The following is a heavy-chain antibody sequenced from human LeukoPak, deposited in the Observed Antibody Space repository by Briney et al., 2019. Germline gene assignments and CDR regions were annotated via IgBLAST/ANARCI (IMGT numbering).Heavy chain of an antibody. CDR3: ARGAHPAGGGPTDY. CDR1: GGTFSSYA. D-gene: IGHD6-13*01. Sequence: SAKVSCKASGGTFSSYAISWVRQAPGQGLEWMGGIIPIFGTANYAQKFQGRVTITADESTSTAYMELSSLRSEDTAVHYCARGAHPAGGGPTDYWGQGTLVTVSS. J-gene: IGHJ4*02. CDR2: IIPIFGTA. V-gene: IGHV1-69*13.